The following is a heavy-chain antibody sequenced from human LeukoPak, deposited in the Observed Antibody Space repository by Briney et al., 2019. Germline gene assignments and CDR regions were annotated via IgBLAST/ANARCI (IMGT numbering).Heavy chain of an antibody. CDR1: GGSISSYY. D-gene: IGHD3-10*01. CDR2: IYYSGST. Sequence: SETLSLTCTVSGGSISSYYWSWIRQPPGKGLEWIGYIYYSGSTNYNPSLKSRVTISVDTSKNQFSLKLSSVTAADTAVYYCARQRFFYGSGSYYNWGVDYWGQGTLVTVSS. J-gene: IGHJ4*02. V-gene: IGHV4-59*08. CDR3: ARQRFFYGSGSYYNWGVDY.